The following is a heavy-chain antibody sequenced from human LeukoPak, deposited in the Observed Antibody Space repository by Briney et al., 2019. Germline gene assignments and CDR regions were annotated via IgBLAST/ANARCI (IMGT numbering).Heavy chain of an antibody. Sequence: SETLSLICTVSGGSISSYYWSWIRQPPGKGLEWIGYIYYSGSTNYNPSLKSRVTISVDTSKNQFSLKLSSVTAADTAVYYCAREGVAGNYRFDPWGQGTLVTVSS. J-gene: IGHJ5*02. CDR1: GGSISSYY. CDR3: AREGVAGNYRFDP. D-gene: IGHD6-19*01. V-gene: IGHV4-59*01. CDR2: IYYSGST.